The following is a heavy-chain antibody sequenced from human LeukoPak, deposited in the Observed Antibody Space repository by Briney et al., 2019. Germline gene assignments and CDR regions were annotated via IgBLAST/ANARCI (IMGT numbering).Heavy chain of an antibody. J-gene: IGHJ5*02. CDR2: ISYIGST. CDR3: ARHVDGTNWLDS. D-gene: IGHD1-26*01. Sequence: SETLSLTCDVSGGFTVSSTSYWGWIRQPPGKGPEWIGSISYIGSTYYNPVLKSRVTISIDTSKNEFSLSLRSVTAADTAVYYCARHVDGTNWLDSWGQGILVTVSS. V-gene: IGHV4-39*01. CDR1: GGFTVSSTSY.